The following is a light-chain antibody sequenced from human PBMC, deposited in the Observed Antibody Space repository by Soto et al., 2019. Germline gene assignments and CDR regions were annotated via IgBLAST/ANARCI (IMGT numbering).Light chain of an antibody. CDR2: VAS. CDR3: QQSYTPPYT. J-gene: IGKJ2*01. CDR1: QSIQSIDSY. V-gene: IGKV1-39*01. Sequence: DIQMTQSPSSLSASVGDRVTITCRASQSIQSIDSYLNWYQHKPGKPPKLLIYVASTLQSGVPSRFSGSGSGTEFTLTISSLQPEDFATYYCQQSYTPPYTFGQGTKLEIK.